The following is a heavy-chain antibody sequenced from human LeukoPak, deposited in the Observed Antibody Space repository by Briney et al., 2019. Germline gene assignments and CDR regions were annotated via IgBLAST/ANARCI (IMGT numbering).Heavy chain of an antibody. CDR3: ARHHHCIVVSPGLNRYGLGAY. D-gene: IGHD2-15*01. V-gene: IGHV4-59*08. CDR1: GGSINNYQ. Sequence: SETLSLTCTVSGGSINNYQWSWVRQPPGKGLEWIGYISDRGSTNYNPSLKSRLTISVDTSKNQFSLKLNSVTAADTAVYYCARHHHCIVVSPGLNRYGLGAYWGQGTLVTVSS. CDR2: ISDRGST. J-gene: IGHJ4*02.